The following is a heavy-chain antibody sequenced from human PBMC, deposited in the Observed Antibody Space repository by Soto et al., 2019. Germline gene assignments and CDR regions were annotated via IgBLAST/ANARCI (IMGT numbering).Heavy chain of an antibody. CDR3: ARGGYYDSSGYVYGMDV. J-gene: IGHJ6*02. D-gene: IGHD3-22*01. Sequence: GGSLRLSCAASGFTFSSYDMHWVRQATGKGLEWVSAIGTAGDPYYPGSVKGRFTISRENAKNSLYLQMNSLRAGDTAVYYCARGGYYDSSGYVYGMDVWGQGTTVTVYS. CDR1: GFTFSSYD. V-gene: IGHV3-13*05. CDR2: IGTAGDP.